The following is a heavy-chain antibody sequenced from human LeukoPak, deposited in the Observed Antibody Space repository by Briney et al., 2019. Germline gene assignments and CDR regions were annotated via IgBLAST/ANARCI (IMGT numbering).Heavy chain of an antibody. CDR1: GGSISSGDYY. V-gene: IGHV4-30-4*01. CDR2: IYYSGST. CDR3: ARDRLLWTEDIVVVVAAPDAFDI. Sequence: PSETLSLTCTVSGGSISSGDYYWSWIRQPPGKGLEWIGYIYYSGSTYYNPSLKSRVTISVDTSKNQFSLKLSSVTAADTAVYYCARDRLLWTEDIVVVVAAPDAFDIWGQGTMVTVSS. D-gene: IGHD2-15*01. J-gene: IGHJ3*02.